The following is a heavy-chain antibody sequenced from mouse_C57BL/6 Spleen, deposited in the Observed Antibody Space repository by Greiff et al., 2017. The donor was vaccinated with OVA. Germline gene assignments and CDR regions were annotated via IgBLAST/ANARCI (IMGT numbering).Heavy chain of an antibody. J-gene: IGHJ2*01. CDR3: ARGYYGSSPTYFDD. D-gene: IGHD1-1*01. Sequence: VQLQQPGAELVMPGASVKLSCKASGYTFTSYWMHWVKQRPGQGLEWIGEIDPSDSYTNYNQKFKGKSTLTVDKSSSTAYMQLSSLTSEDSAVYYCARGYYGSSPTYFDDWGQGTTLTVSS. CDR2: IDPSDSYT. CDR1: GYTFTSYW. V-gene: IGHV1-69*01.